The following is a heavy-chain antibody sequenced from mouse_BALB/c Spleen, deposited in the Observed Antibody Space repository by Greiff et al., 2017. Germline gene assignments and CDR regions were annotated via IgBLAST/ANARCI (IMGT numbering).Heavy chain of an antibody. V-gene: IGHV3-6*02. J-gene: IGHJ3*01. CDR2: ISYDGSN. CDR1: GYSITSGYY. Sequence: DVKLQESGPGLVKPSQSLSLTCSVTGYSITSGYYWNWIRQFPGNKLEWMGYISYDGSNNYNPSLKNRISITRDTSKNQFFLKLNSVTTQDTATYYCAREDYGYGFAYWGQGTLVTVSA. CDR3: AREDYGYGFAY. D-gene: IGHD2-2*01.